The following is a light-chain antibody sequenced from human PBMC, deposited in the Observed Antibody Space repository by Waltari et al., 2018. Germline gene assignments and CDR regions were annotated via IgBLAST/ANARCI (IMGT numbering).Light chain of an antibody. V-gene: IGLV1-47*01. J-gene: IGLJ3*02. CDR1: SSNIGSNY. Sequence: QSVLTQPPSASGTPGQRVTIPCSGSSSNIGSNYLYWYQQRPGAAPKLLIYRNNQRPSGVPDRFSGSKSGTSASLAISGLRSEDEADYYCAAWDDSLSGRVFGGGTKLTVL. CDR2: RNN. CDR3: AAWDDSLSGRV.